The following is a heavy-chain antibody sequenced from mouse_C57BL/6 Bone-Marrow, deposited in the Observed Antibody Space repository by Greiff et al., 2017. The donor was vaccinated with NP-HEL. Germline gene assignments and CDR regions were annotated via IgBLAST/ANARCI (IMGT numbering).Heavy chain of an antibody. J-gene: IGHJ3*01. Sequence: QVQLQQSGAELVKPGASVMISCKASGYAFSSYWMNWVKQRPGKGLEWIGQIYPGDGDTNYNGKFKGKATLTADKSSSTAYMQLSSLTSEDSAVYFCARSTTVVARGFAYWGQGTLVTVSA. D-gene: IGHD1-1*01. V-gene: IGHV1-80*01. CDR1: GYAFSSYW. CDR2: IYPGDGDT. CDR3: ARSTTVVARGFAY.